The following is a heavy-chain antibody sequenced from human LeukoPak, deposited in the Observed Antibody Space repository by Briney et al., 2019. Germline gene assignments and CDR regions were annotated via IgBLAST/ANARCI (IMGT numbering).Heavy chain of an antibody. CDR2: INSDGSST. Sequence: GGSLRLFCAACGFTFSSYWMHWVRQAPGKGLVWVSRINSDGSSTSYADSVKGRFTISRDNAKNTLYLQMNSLRAEDTAVYYCARDYRLAAFDIWGQGTMVTVSS. CDR3: ARDYRLAAFDI. CDR1: GFTFSSYW. V-gene: IGHV3-74*01. J-gene: IGHJ3*02.